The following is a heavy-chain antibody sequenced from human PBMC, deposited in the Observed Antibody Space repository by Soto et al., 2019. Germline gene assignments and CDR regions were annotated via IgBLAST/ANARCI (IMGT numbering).Heavy chain of an antibody. V-gene: IGHV5-10-1*03. D-gene: IGHD2-2*01. J-gene: IGHJ5*02. CDR3: ARLYCSSSTCDSWFDP. CDR2: IDPRDSYT. CDR1: GYTFTTFW. Sequence: EVQLVQSGAEVKKPGESLRISCTGFGYTFTTFWISWVRQMPGRGLEWMGRIDPRDSYTNYSPSFQGHVTISADKSISTAYLQWGSLKASDTAIYYCARLYCSSSTCDSWFDPWGQGTLVTVSS.